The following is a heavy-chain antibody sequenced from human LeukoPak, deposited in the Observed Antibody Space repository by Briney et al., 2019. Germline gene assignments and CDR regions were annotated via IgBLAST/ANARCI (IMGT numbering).Heavy chain of an antibody. J-gene: IGHJ4*02. V-gene: IGHV4-59*01. CDR2: IYYSGST. CDR1: GGSISSYY. D-gene: IGHD6-6*01. Sequence: SETLSLTCTVSGGSISSYYWSWIRHPPGKGLEWIGYIYYSGSTNYNPSLKSRVTISVDTSKNQFSLKLSSVTAADTAVYYCARELVWGYFDYWGQGTLVTVSS. CDR3: ARELVWGYFDY.